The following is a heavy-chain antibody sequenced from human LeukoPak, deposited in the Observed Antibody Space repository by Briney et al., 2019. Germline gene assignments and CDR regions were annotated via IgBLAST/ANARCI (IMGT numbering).Heavy chain of an antibody. CDR2: INHSGST. D-gene: IGHD2-2*02. V-gene: IGHV4-34*01. CDR3: ARVAPGYCSSTSCYTGGATGWFDP. Sequence: SETLSLTCAVYGGSFSGYYWSWIRQPPGKGLEWIGEINHSGSTNYNPSLKSRVTISIDTSKNQFSLKLSSVTAADTAVYYCARVAPGYCSSTSCYTGGATGWFDPWGQGTLVTVSS. J-gene: IGHJ5*02. CDR1: GGSFSGYY.